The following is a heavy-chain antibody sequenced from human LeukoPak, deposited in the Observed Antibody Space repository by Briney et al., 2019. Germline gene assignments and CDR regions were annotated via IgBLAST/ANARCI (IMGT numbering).Heavy chain of an antibody. CDR3: ARDAPSRIAAGWFDP. D-gene: IGHD6-13*01. CDR2: INPSGGST. J-gene: IGHJ5*02. CDR1: GYTFTGHY. Sequence: PEASVKVSCKASGYTFTGHYMHWVRQAPGQGLEWMGIINPSGGSTSYAQKFQGRVTMTRDTSTSTVYMELSSLRSEDTAVYYCARDAPSRIAAGWFDPWGQGTLVTVSS. V-gene: IGHV1-46*01.